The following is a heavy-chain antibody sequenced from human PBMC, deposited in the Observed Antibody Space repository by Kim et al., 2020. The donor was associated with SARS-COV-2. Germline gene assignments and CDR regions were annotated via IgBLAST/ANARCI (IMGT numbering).Heavy chain of an antibody. CDR3: GRASYTSGIDY. J-gene: IGHJ4*02. CDR1: GYTFNSFL. D-gene: IGHD6-19*01. CDR2: VSVYNGNT. V-gene: IGHV1-18*01. Sequence: ASVKVSCKATGYTFNSFLINWVRQAPGQGLEWMGWVSVYNGNTNYAKKVQGRVTMTTDTSTNTAYVELRSLTSDDTAVYYFGRASYTSGIDYWGQGTLVT.